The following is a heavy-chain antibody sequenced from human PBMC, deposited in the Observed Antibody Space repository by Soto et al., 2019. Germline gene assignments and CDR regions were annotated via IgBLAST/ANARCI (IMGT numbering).Heavy chain of an antibody. CDR2: ISGYNGNR. Sequence: QVQLVQSGAEVKQPGASVKVSCKASGYHFTSYGISWVRQAPGQGLEWMGWISGYNGNRNYAQKLQGRVTMTTDTSTSTAYMELTSLRSADTAVYYCARAEDIVEVPAVRAFDYCGDGALVTVAS. J-gene: IGHJ4*01. V-gene: IGHV1-18*01. CDR3: ARAEDIVEVPAVRAFDY. D-gene: IGHD2-2*01. CDR1: GYHFTSYG.